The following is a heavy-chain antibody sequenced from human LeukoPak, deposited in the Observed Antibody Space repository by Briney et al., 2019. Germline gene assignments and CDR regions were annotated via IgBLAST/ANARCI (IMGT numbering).Heavy chain of an antibody. Sequence: ASVKVSCKASGYTFTSYDINWVRQATGQGLERMGWMNPNSGNTGYAQKFQGRVTMTRDTSISTAYMELSSLRSDDTAIYYCVCGGAFDIWGQGTMVTVSS. V-gene: IGHV1-8*01. J-gene: IGHJ3*02. CDR2: MNPNSGNT. CDR1: GYTFTSYD. CDR3: VCGGAFDI.